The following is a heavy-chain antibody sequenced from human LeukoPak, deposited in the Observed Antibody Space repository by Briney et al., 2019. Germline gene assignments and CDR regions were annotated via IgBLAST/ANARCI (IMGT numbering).Heavy chain of an antibody. CDR3: ATRPASETYYAVFDY. V-gene: IGHV3-23*01. CDR2: TGSGGST. J-gene: IGHJ4*02. Sequence: GGSLRLSCAASGVTFSNHAMSWVRQAPGKGLEWVSGTGSGGSTYHAESVKGRFTISRDNSKNTLYLEMNSLRAEDTAVYFCATRPASETYYAVFDYWGQGTLVTVSS. D-gene: IGHD1-26*01. CDR1: GVTFSNHA.